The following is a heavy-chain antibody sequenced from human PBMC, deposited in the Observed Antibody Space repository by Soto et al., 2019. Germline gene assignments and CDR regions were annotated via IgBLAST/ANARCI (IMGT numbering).Heavy chain of an antibody. J-gene: IGHJ3*02. V-gene: IGHV1-69*01. CDR1: GGTFSSYA. Sequence: QVQLVQSGAEVKKPGSSVKVSCKASGGTFSSYAISWVRQAPGQGLEWMGGIIPIFGTANYAQKFQGRVTITSDESTSTSYMELSSLRTEETAVYYCAREANVVQSDAFDIWGQGTMVTVSS. CDR3: AREANVVQSDAFDI. CDR2: IIPIFGTA. D-gene: IGHD2-2*01.